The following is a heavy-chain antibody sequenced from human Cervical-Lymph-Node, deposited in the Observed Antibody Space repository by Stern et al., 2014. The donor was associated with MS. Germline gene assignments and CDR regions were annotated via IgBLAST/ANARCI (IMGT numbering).Heavy chain of an antibody. CDR2: ISGSDGST. CDR3: AKVYGSGPFDY. V-gene: IGHV3-23*01. J-gene: IGHJ4*02. D-gene: IGHD6-19*01. Sequence: EVQLLESGGTLVQPGGSLRLSCAASGFTFSRSAMSWVRQAPGQGLEWVSVISGSDGSTFYADSVKGRFTISRDNSKNTLFLQMNSLRAEDTAVYYCAKVYGSGPFDYWGQGTLVTVSS. CDR1: GFTFSRSA.